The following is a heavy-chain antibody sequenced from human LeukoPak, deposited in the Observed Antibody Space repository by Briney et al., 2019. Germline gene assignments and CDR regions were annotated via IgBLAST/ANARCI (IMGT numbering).Heavy chain of an antibody. CDR3: ARERLWQQLVGGYFQH. V-gene: IGHV1-2*02. D-gene: IGHD6-13*01. J-gene: IGHJ1*01. Sequence: ASVKVSCKASGYTFTGYYMHWVRQAPGQGLEWMGWINPNSGGTNYAQKFQGRVTMTRDTSISTAYMELSRLRSDDTAVYYCARERLWQQLVGGYFQHWGQGTLVTVSS. CDR1: GYTFTGYY. CDR2: INPNSGGT.